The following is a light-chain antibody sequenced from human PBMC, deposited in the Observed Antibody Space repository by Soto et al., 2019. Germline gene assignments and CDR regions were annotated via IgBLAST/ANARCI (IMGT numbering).Light chain of an antibody. V-gene: IGLV2-14*01. CDR3: SSYTSSSTL. J-gene: IGLJ1*01. CDR2: EVS. Sequence: SALTQPASVSGSPGQSITISCTGTSSDVGGYNDVSWYQQHPGKAPKLMIYEVSNRPSGVSNRASGSKSGNTASLTISGLQAEDEADYYCSSYTSSSTLFGTGTKVTVL. CDR1: SSDVGGYND.